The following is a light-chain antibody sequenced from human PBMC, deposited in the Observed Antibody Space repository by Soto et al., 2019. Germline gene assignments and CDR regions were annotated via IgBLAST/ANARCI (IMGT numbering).Light chain of an antibody. CDR1: SSNIGSNY. CDR3: TVWEDSLRGRL. J-gene: IGLJ2*01. Sequence: QSVLTQPPSASGTPGQRVTISCSGSSSNIGSNYVYWYQQLPGTAPQLLIYRNNQRPSGVPDRFSGSKSGTSASLAISALRSEDEADYYCTVWEDSLRGRLFGGGTKVTAL. V-gene: IGLV1-47*01. CDR2: RNN.